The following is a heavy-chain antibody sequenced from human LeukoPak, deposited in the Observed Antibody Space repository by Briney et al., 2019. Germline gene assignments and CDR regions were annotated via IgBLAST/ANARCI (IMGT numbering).Heavy chain of an antibody. D-gene: IGHD4/OR15-4a*01. Sequence: ASVKVSCKASGYTFTSYYIHWVRQAPGQGLKWMGIINPSGGTTTYTEKFQGRVTMTRDTSTSTVYMELSSLRSEDTAVYYCARGTNYGDSDYWGQGTLVTVSS. CDR1: GYTFTSYY. CDR3: ARGTNYGDSDY. V-gene: IGHV1-46*01. J-gene: IGHJ4*02. CDR2: INPSGGTT.